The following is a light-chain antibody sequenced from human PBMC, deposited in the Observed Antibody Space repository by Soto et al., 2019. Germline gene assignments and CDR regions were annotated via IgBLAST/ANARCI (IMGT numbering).Light chain of an antibody. CDR1: SSNIGAEYD. J-gene: IGLJ1*01. Sequence: VLTQPPSVSGAPGQRVAISCTGSSSNIGAEYDVHWYQQLPGTAPKRLIYGDNNRPSGVPDRFSGSKSGTSASLAITGLQPEDEADYYCQSYDSSLTTFVFGTGTKVTVL. CDR3: QSYDSSLTTFV. V-gene: IGLV1-40*01. CDR2: GDN.